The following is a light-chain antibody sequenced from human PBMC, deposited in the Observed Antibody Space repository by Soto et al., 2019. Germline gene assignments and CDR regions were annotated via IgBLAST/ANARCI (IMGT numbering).Light chain of an antibody. V-gene: IGLV2-14*01. Sequence: QSALTQPASVSGSPGQSITISCTGTSSDVGGYNYVSWYQQHPGKAPKLMIYDVSNRPSGVSNRFSGSKSGNTASLTISGLQAEDEADYYCSSYTSSSLHVVFGGGPRSPS. J-gene: IGLJ2*01. CDR1: SSDVGGYNY. CDR2: DVS. CDR3: SSYTSSSLHVV.